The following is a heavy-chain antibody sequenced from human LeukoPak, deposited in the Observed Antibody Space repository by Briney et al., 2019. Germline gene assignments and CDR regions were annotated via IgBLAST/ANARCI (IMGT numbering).Heavy chain of an antibody. CDR3: ARDVIYGSGSSRLFDI. CDR1: GFTFSDYY. Sequence: PGGSLRLSCAASGFTFSDYYMSWIRQAPGKGLEWVSYISYSSSYTNYADSVKGRLTISRDNAKNSLFLQINILRAEDTAVYYCARDVIYGSGSSRLFDIWGQGTLVTVSS. CDR2: ISYSSSYT. D-gene: IGHD3-10*01. V-gene: IGHV3-11*05. J-gene: IGHJ3*02.